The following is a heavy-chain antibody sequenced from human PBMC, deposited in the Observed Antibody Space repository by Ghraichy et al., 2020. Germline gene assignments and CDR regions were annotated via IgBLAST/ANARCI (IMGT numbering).Heavy chain of an antibody. V-gene: IGHV3-15*07. CDR3: LGRGH. CDR1: GFNFNDAW. Sequence: GGSLRLSCAVSGFNFNDAWMNWMRQTPGKGLEWVGRLRSKADGGATEYAAPVKGRFTISGDDSKNTLYLQMDSLKTEDTAVYYCLGRGHWGQGTLVTVSP. CDR2: LRSKADGGAT. J-gene: IGHJ4*02. D-gene: IGHD3-10*01.